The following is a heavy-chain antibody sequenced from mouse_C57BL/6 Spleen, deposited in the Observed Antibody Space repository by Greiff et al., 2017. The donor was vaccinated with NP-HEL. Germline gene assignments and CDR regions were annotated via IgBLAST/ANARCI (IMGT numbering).Heavy chain of an antibody. Sequence: VQLQQSGAELVKPGASVKLSCKASGYTFTSYWMQWVKQRPGQGLEWIGEIDPSDSYTNYNQKFKGKATLTVDTSSSTAYMQLSSLTSEDSAVYYCARRFYWYFDVWGTGTTVTVSS. J-gene: IGHJ1*03. CDR3: ARRFYWYFDV. CDR2: IDPSDSYT. V-gene: IGHV1-50*01. CDR1: GYTFTSYW.